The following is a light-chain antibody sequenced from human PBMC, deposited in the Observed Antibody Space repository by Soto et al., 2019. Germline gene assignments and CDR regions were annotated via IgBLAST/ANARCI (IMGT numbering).Light chain of an antibody. CDR3: LQRDSYPRT. CDR1: QGISNS. V-gene: IGKV1-17*03. Sequence: DIQMTQSPSAMSASVGDRVTITCRASQGISNSLAWVQQRPGKVPKRLIYAASILQGGVPSRFIGSGTVTEFTLTISSLQPEDCESYYCLQRDSYPRTFGGGTKVDSK. J-gene: IGKJ4*01. CDR2: AAS.